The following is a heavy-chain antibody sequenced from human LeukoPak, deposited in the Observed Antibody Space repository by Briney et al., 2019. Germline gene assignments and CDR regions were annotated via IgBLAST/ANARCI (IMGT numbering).Heavy chain of an antibody. CDR3: ARGNYEFLAGYLSWFDP. V-gene: IGHV3-33*08. CDR1: GFTISRYG. Sequence: PGRSLRLSCAASGFTISRYGMHWVRQAPGKGLEWVGVARYDGSNEYYADSVKGRFTISRDNSKNIVYLQMNNLRAEDTAVYYCARGNYEFLAGYLSWFDPWGQGSRVTVSS. D-gene: IGHD3-9*01. CDR2: ARYDGSNE. J-gene: IGHJ5*02.